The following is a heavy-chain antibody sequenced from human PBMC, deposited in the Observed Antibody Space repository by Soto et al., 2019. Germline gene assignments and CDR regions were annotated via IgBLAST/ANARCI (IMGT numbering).Heavy chain of an antibody. CDR1: GFSLSTSGVG. D-gene: IGHD6-13*01. J-gene: IGHJ5*02. CDR3: AHIISIEAAGRGLNWYGP. V-gene: IGHV2-5*01. Sequence: GSGPTLVNPTQTPTLTCTFSGFSLSTSGVGVGWIRQPPGKALEWLALIYWNDDKRYSPSLKSRLTSTKDTSKTQVVLTMTNMDPVDSATYYCAHIISIEAAGRGLNWYGPWGQGTLVAVSS. CDR2: IYWNDDK.